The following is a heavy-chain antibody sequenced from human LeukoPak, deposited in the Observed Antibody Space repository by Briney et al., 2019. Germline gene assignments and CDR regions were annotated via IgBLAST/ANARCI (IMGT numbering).Heavy chain of an antibody. CDR2: IWYDGSNK. D-gene: IGHD3-10*01. V-gene: IGHV3-33*01. CDR3: ARVEYYSGSYEDY. Sequence: GRSLRLSCAASGFTFSSYGMHWVRQAPGKGLEWVAVIWYDGSNKYYADSVKGRFTISRDNSKNTLYLQMNSLRAEDTAVYYCARVEYYSGSYEDYWGQGTLVTVSS. J-gene: IGHJ4*02. CDR1: GFTFSSYG.